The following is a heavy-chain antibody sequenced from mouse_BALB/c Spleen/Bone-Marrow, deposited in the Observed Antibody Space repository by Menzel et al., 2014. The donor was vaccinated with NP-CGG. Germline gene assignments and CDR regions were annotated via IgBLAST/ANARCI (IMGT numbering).Heavy chain of an antibody. J-gene: IGHJ4*01. Sequence: EVQLQQSGGGLVQPGGSLNLSCAASGFDFSRYWMSWARQAPGKGQEWIGEINPGSSTINYTPSLKGKFIISRDNAKNTLYLQMSKVRSEDTALYYCARTAYYAMDYWGQGTSVTVSS. CDR1: GFDFSRYW. CDR2: INPGSSTI. V-gene: IGHV4-2*02. CDR3: ARTAYYAMDY.